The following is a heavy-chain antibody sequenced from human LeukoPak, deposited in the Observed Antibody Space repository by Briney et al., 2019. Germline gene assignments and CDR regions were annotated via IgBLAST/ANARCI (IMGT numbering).Heavy chain of an antibody. Sequence: GESLKISCKGSGYSFTSYWIVWVRQMPGKGLEWMGIIYPGDSDTRYSPSFQGQVTISADKSISTAYLQWSSLKASDTAMYYCARRYYGSGSYSTAYNWFDPWGQGTLVTVSS. CDR3: ARRYYGSGSYSTAYNWFDP. CDR2: IYPGDSDT. CDR1: GYSFTSYW. V-gene: IGHV5-51*01. D-gene: IGHD3-10*01. J-gene: IGHJ5*02.